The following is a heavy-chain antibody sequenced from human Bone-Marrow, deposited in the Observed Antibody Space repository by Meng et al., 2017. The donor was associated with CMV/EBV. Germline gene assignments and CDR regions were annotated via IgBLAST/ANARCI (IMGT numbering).Heavy chain of an antibody. D-gene: IGHD3-10*01. J-gene: IGHJ4*02. CDR3: ARVANRARQRHSAGIDH. CDR1: GFNFDDYG. Sequence: GESLKISCTASGFNFDDYGMSWVRQAPGKGLEWVSSISTSSSYIYYADSLEGRFTVSRDNARRSLYLQMDSLRVGDTAVYYCARVANRARQRHSAGIDHWGQGTLVTGS. CDR2: ISTSSSYI. V-gene: IGHV3-21*01.